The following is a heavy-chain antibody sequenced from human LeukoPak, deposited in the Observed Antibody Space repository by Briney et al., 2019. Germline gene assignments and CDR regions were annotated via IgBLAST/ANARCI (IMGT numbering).Heavy chain of an antibody. CDR1: GFTVSSNY. V-gene: IGHV3-30*02. J-gene: IGHJ4*02. CDR3: ARGRGGFDY. D-gene: IGHD3-10*01. Sequence: GGSLRLSCAASGFTVSSNYMSWVRQAPGKGLEWVAFIRYDGSNKYYTDSVKGRFTISRDNSKNTLYLQMNSLRAEDTAVYYCARGRGGFDYWGQGTLVTVSS. CDR2: IRYDGSNK.